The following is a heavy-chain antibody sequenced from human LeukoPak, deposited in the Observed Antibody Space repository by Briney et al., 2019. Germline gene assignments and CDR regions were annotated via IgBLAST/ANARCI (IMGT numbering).Heavy chain of an antibody. V-gene: IGHV4-39*02. CDR1: GGSISSSSYY. J-gene: IGHJ4*02. D-gene: IGHD3-22*01. CDR2: IYGSGNT. CDR3: ARDYGYYDSSGYRNYFDY. Sequence: SETLSLTCTVSGGSISSSSYYWGWIRQPPGKGLEWIGRIYGSGNTNYNPSLKSRVSISVDTSKNHFSLKPTSVTAADTAVYYCARDYGYYDSSGYRNYFDYWGQGILVTVSS.